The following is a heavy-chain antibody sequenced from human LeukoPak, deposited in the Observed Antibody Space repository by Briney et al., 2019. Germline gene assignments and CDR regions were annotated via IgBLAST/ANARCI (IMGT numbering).Heavy chain of an antibody. CDR2: ISYDGSNK. Sequence: GRSLRLSCAASGFTFSSYAMHWVRQAPGKGLEWVAVISYDGSNKYYADSVKGRFTISRDNAKNSLYLQMNSLRAEDTAVYYCARSAGSGYWGQGTLVAVSS. J-gene: IGHJ4*02. CDR3: ARSAGSGY. CDR1: GFTFSSYA. V-gene: IGHV3-30-3*01. D-gene: IGHD3-10*01.